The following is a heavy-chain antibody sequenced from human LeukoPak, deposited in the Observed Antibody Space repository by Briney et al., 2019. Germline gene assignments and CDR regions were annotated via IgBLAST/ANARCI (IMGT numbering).Heavy chain of an antibody. D-gene: IGHD5-18*01. CDR2: ISWDGGST. J-gene: IGHJ3*02. CDR3: AKALGSYGNDAFDI. V-gene: IGHV3-43D*03. Sequence: PGGSLRLSCAASGFTFDDYAMHWVRQAPGKGLEWVSLISWDGGSTYYADSVKGRFTISRDNSKNSLYLQMNSLRAEDTALYYCAKALGSYGNDAFDIWGQGTMVTVSS. CDR1: GFTFDDYA.